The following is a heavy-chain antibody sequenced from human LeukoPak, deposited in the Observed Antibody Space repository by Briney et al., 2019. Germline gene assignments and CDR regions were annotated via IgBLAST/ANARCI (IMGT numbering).Heavy chain of an antibody. CDR1: GFTFSSYE. V-gene: IGHV3-48*03. J-gene: IGHJ6*04. CDR2: ISSSGSTI. CDR3: AREAPQAYGMDV. Sequence: QPGGSLRLSCAASGFTFSSYEMNWVRQAPGKGLEWVSYISSSGSTIYYADSVKGRFTISRDNAKNSLYLQMNSLRAEDTAVYYCAREAPQAYGMDVWGKGTTVTVSS.